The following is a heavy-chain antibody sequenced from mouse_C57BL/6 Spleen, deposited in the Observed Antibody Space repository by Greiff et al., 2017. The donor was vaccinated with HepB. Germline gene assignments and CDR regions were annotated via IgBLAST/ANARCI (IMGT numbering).Heavy chain of an antibody. V-gene: IGHV1-81*01. CDR3: AKFITTVVATYHWYVDV. CDR1: GYTFTSYG. CDR2: IYPRRGNT. J-gene: IGHJ1*03. D-gene: IGHD1-1*01. Sequence: QVQLQQSGAELARPGPSVKLSCKASGYTFTSYGISWVKQRTGPGLEWIGEIYPRRGNTYYNEKFKGKATLTAYKASSTAYMELRSLTSEDSAVDCGAKFITTVVATYHWYVDVWGTGTTVTVSS.